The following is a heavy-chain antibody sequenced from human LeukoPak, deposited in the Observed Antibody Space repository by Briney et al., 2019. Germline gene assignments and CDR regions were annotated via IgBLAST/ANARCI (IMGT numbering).Heavy chain of an antibody. J-gene: IGHJ4*02. V-gene: IGHV3-53*01. CDR2: AYTGGST. CDR1: GFTVSSNY. Sequence: PGGSLRLSCAASGFTVSSNYMTWVRQAPGKGLEWISVAYTGGSTYSADCVKGRFTISRDNSKNTLYLQMNSLRAEDTAVYYCARGLAAAGLYFDYWGQGTLVTVSS. CDR3: ARGLAAAGLYFDY. D-gene: IGHD6-13*01.